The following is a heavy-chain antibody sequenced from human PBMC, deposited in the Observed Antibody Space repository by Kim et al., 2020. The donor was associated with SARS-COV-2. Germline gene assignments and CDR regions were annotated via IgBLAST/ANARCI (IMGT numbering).Heavy chain of an antibody. Sequence: KGRFTISRDNSKNTLYLPMNSLRAEDTAVYYCAKSPSITMVRGGQYYFDYWGQGTLVTVSS. CDR3: AKSPSITMVRGGQYYFDY. J-gene: IGHJ4*02. D-gene: IGHD3-10*01. V-gene: IGHV3-23*01.